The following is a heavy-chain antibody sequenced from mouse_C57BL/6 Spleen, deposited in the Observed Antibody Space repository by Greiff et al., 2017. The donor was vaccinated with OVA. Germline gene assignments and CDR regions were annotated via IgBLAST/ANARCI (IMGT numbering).Heavy chain of an antibody. J-gene: IGHJ3*01. V-gene: IGHV5-6*01. Sequence: EVQGVESGGDLVKPGGSLKLSCAASGFTFSSYGMSWVRQTPDKRLEWVATISSGGSYTYYPDSVKGRFTISRDNAKNTLYLQMSSLKSEDTAMYYCARDYYGSSRTWFAYWGQGTLVTVSA. D-gene: IGHD1-1*01. CDR3: ARDYYGSSRTWFAY. CDR1: GFTFSSYG. CDR2: ISSGGSYT.